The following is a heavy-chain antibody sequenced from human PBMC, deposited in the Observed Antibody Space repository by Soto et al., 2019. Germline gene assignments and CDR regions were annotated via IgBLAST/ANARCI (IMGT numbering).Heavy chain of an antibody. V-gene: IGHV3-33*01. CDR2: IWYDGSNK. Sequence: PGGSLRLSCAASGSTFSSYGMHWVRQAPGKGLEWVAVIWYDGSNKYYADSVKGRFTISRDNSKSTLYLQMNSLRAEDTAVYYCARDYVLLRPHVVTTLGYWGQGTLVTVSS. J-gene: IGHJ4*02. CDR1: GSTFSSYG. D-gene: IGHD2-21*02. CDR3: ARDYVLLRPHVVTTLGY.